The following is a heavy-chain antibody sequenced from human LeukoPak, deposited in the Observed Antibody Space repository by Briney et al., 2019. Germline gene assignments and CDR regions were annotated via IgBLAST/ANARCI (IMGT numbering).Heavy chain of an antibody. CDR2: ISGSGGGT. CDR1: GFTFSSYA. V-gene: IGHV3-23*01. Sequence: GGSLRLSCAASGFTFSSYAMSWVRQAPGKGLEWVSAISGSGGGTYYADFVKGRFTISRDNSKNTLYLQMNSLRAEDTAVYYCAKGATYYYDSSGYYLDYWGQGTLVTVSS. D-gene: IGHD3-22*01. CDR3: AKGATYYYDSSGYYLDY. J-gene: IGHJ4*02.